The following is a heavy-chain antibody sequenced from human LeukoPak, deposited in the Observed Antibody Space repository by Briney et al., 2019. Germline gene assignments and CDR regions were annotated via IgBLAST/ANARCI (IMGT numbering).Heavy chain of an antibody. CDR3: AKAGGSYLAYYFDY. D-gene: IGHD1-26*01. CDR2: ISWNSGSI. Sequence: TGGSLRLSCAASGFTFDDYAMHWVRQAPGKGLEWVSGISWNSGSIGDADSVKGRFTISRDNAKNSLYLQMNSLRAEDMALYYCAKAGGSYLAYYFDYWGQGTLVTVSS. CDR1: GFTFDDYA. J-gene: IGHJ4*02. V-gene: IGHV3-9*03.